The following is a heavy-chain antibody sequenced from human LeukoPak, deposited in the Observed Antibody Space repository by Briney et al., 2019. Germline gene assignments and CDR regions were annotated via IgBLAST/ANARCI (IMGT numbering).Heavy chain of an antibody. CDR2: IHHSGTT. J-gene: IGHJ6*03. D-gene: IGHD3-10*01. CDR3: ARVTYSSGSYYGYYYYYYMDV. Sequence: PSETLSLTCTVSGGSISSSNWWGWVRQPPGKGLECIGEIHHSGTTNYNPSLKSRVTISVDTSKNQFSLKLSSVTAADTAVYYCARVTYSSGSYYGYYYYYYMDVWGKGTTVTISS. CDR1: GGSISSSNW. V-gene: IGHV4-4*02.